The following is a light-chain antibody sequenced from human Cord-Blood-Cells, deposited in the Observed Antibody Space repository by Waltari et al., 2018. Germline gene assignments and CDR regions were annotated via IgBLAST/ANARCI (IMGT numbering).Light chain of an antibody. CDR3: QQYGSSRT. V-gene: IGKV3-20*01. J-gene: IGKJ1*01. CDR1: QSVSSSY. Sequence: IVLTQSPGPLSLSPGQRATLPCRASQSVSSSYLAWYQQKPGQAPRLLIYGASSRATGSPDRFSGSGSGTDFTLTISRLEPEDFAVYYCQQYGSSRTFGQGTKVEIK. CDR2: GAS.